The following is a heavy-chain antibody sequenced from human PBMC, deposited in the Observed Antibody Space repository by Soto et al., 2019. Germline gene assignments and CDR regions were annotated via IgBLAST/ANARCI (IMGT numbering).Heavy chain of an antibody. CDR1: GGSISTYY. Sequence: SETLSLTCTISGGSISTYYWNWIRQPPGKGLEWIGYIYHSGTTSYSPSLKSRVTISVDTSKNQFSLKLSSVTAADTAVYYCARLGIIAAAGRSDYYYYGMDVWGQGTTVTVSS. CDR2: IYHSGTT. J-gene: IGHJ6*02. CDR3: ARLGIIAAAGRSDYYYYGMDV. D-gene: IGHD6-13*01. V-gene: IGHV4-59*13.